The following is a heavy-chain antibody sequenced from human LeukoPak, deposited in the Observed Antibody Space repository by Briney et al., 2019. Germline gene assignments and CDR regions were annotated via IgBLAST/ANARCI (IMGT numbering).Heavy chain of an antibody. CDR2: ITSSGSYI. V-gene: IGHV3-21*06. J-gene: IGHJ4*02. Sequence: GGALRLSCTASRFTFSRYSMNWVRQAPGKGLEWVSSITSSGSYIYYADSVKGRFTISRDNAKNSLYLQMNSLRAEDTAVYYCARVPSDYWGQGTLVTVSS. CDR3: ARVPSDY. CDR1: RFTFSRYS.